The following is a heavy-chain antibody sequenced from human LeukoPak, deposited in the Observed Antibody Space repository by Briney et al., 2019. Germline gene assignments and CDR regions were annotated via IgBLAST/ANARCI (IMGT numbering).Heavy chain of an antibody. CDR2: IYYSGST. Sequence: SETLSLTCTVSGGSVSSGSYYWSWIRQPPGKGLEWIGYIYYSGSTKYNPSLKSRVTISIDTSKNQFSLKLSSVTAADTAVYYCARQSDYSFNWFDPWGQGTLVTVSS. CDR1: GGSVSSGSYY. V-gene: IGHV4-61*01. D-gene: IGHD3-3*01. J-gene: IGHJ5*02. CDR3: ARQSDYSFNWFDP.